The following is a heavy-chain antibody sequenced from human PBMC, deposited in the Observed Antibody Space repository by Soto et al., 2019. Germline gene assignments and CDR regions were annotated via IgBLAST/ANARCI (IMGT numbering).Heavy chain of an antibody. CDR2: VWYDGSNK. CDR1: GFTFSSYG. CDR3: ARGSIPGSSWGRGYYFDY. Sequence: QVQLVESGGGVVQPGRSLRLSCAASGFTFSSYGMHWVRQAPGKGLEWVAVVWYDGSNKYYADSVKGRFTISRDNSKKTVYLQMNRLRAEDTAVYYCARGSIPGSSWGRGYYFDYWGQGTLVTVSS. J-gene: IGHJ4*02. D-gene: IGHD6-13*01. V-gene: IGHV3-33*01.